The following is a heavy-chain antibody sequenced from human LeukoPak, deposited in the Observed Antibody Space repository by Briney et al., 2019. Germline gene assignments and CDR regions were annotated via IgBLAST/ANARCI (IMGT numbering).Heavy chain of an antibody. V-gene: IGHV4-31*03. CDR1: GGSISSGGYY. Sequence: PSQTLSLTCTVSGGSISSGGYYWSWIRQHPGKGLEWIGYIYYSGSTYYNPSLKSRVTISVDTSKNQFSLKLSSVTAADTAVYYCANAGRWFGELLGWGQGTLVTVSS. CDR3: ANAGRWFGELLG. D-gene: IGHD3-10*01. CDR2: IYYSGST. J-gene: IGHJ4*02.